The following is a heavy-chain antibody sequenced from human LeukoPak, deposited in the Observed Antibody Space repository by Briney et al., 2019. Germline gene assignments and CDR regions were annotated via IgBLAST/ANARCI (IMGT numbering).Heavy chain of an antibody. V-gene: IGHV3-23*01. CDR1: GFIFTNYA. J-gene: IGHJ4*02. D-gene: IGHD1-26*01. CDR2: VGGSGANT. CDR3: AKEEWDSSVGYFEY. Sequence: GVSLRLSCAASGFIFTNYAMSWVRQAPGKGLEWVSAVGGSGANTYYADSMKGRFTISRDNSKNTVYLQVNSLRAEDTAVYYCAKEEWDSSVGYFEYWGQGTLVTVSS.